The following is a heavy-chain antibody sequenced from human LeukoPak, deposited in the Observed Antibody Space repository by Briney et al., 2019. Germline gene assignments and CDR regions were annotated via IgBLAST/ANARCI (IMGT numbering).Heavy chain of an antibody. CDR3: ARGGATAMVNRASLNWFDP. V-gene: IGHV1-3*01. J-gene: IGHJ5*02. CDR2: INAGNGNT. Sequence: ASVKVSCKASGYTFTSYYMHWVRQAPGQRLEWMGWINAGNGNTKYSQKFQGRVAITRDTSASTAYMELSSLRSEDTAVYYCARGGATAMVNRASLNWFDPWGQGTLVTVSS. CDR1: GYTFTSYY. D-gene: IGHD5-18*01.